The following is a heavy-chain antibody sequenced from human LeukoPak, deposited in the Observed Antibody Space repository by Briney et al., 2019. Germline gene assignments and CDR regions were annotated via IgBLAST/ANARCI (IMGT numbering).Heavy chain of an antibody. CDR2: VSGSGSRT. J-gene: IGHJ4*02. D-gene: IGHD6-6*01. Sequence: GGSLRLSCAASGFIFSSFDMSWVRQAPGKGLEWVSSVSGSGSRTNYADSVKGRFTISRDHSKNTLYLQMNSLRGEDTAVYYCASHYSTSSPVFDYWGRGTPVTVSS. CDR1: GFIFSSFD. CDR3: ASHYSTSSPVFDY. V-gene: IGHV3-23*01.